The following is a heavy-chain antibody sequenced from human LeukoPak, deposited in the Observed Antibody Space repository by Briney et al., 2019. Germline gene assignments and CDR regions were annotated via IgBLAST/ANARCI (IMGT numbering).Heavy chain of an antibody. D-gene: IGHD2-2*01. V-gene: IGHV1-18*01. CDR2: ISAYNGNT. Sequence: ASVKVSCKASGYTFTSYGISWVRQAPGQGLEWMGWISAYNGNTNCAQKLQGRVTMTTDTSTSTAYMELRSLRSDDTAVYYCARESFQRYCSSTSCYPAGWFDPWGQGTLVTVSS. CDR3: ARESFQRYCSSTSCYPAGWFDP. CDR1: GYTFTSYG. J-gene: IGHJ5*02.